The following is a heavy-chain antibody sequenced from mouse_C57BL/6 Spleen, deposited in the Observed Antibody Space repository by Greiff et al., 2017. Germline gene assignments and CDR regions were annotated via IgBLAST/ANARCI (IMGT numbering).Heavy chain of an antibody. CDR1: GFSLTSYG. D-gene: IGHD2-3*01. V-gene: IGHV2-2*01. J-gene: IGHJ2*01. CDR3: ARDSLLYDGCFDY. CDR2: IWSGGRT. Sequence: QVQLQQSGPGLVQPSQSLSITCTVSGFSLTSYGVHWVRQSPGKGLEWLGVIWSGGRTDNHAAFISRLSISKENSKSQFFFKMNSRQADDTAIYYCARDSLLYDGCFDYWGQGTTLTVSS.